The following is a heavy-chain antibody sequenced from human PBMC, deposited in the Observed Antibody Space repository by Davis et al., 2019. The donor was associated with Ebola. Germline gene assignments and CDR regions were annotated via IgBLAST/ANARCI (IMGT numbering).Heavy chain of an antibody. CDR1: GFTFSSYS. CDR2: ISSSSSTI. J-gene: IGHJ3*02. V-gene: IGHV3-48*04. CDR3: ARDQSDYAFDI. Sequence: PGGSLRLSCAASGFTFSSYSMNWVRQAPGKGLEWVSYISSSSSTIYYADSVKGRFTISRDNAKNSLYLQMNSLRAEDTAVYYCARDQSDYAFDIWGQGTMVTVSS.